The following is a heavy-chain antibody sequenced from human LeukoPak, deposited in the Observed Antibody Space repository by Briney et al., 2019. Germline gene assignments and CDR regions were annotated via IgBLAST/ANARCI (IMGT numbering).Heavy chain of an antibody. Sequence: GESLKISCKGSGYSFTSYWIGWVRQMPGKGLERMGIIYPGDSDIRYSPSFQGQVTISADKSISTAYLQWSSLKASDTAMYYCERRTVDDAFDIWGQGTMVTVSS. V-gene: IGHV5-51*01. CDR2: IYPGDSDI. D-gene: IGHD1-14*01. CDR1: GYSFTSYW. J-gene: IGHJ3*02. CDR3: ERRTVDDAFDI.